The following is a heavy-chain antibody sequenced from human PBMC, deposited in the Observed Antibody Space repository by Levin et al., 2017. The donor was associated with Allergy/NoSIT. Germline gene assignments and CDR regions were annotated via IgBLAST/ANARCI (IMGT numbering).Heavy chain of an antibody. CDR1: GFTFSSYW. V-gene: IGHV3-7*01. CDR2: IKEDGNEE. D-gene: IGHD5-12*01. Sequence: GESLKISCVGSGFTFSSYWMTWVRQAPGKWLEWVGNIKEDGNEESYVDSVKGRFTFSRDNAKNSLYLQMNSLRAEDTAIYYCARDVSFSGLDPWGQGTLVTVSS. CDR3: ARDVSFSGLDP. J-gene: IGHJ5*02.